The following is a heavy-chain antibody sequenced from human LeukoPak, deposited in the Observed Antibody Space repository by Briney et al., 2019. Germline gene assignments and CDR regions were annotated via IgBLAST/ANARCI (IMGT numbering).Heavy chain of an antibody. Sequence: SETLSLTCAVYGGSFSGYYWSWIRQPPGKGLEWIGSIYYSGSTYYNPSPKSRVTISVDTSKNQFSLKLSSVTAADTAVYYCARDSEVAAIGAFDIWGQGTMVTVSS. V-gene: IGHV4-34*01. J-gene: IGHJ3*02. D-gene: IGHD2-15*01. CDR3: ARDSEVAAIGAFDI. CDR2: IYYSGST. CDR1: GGSFSGYY.